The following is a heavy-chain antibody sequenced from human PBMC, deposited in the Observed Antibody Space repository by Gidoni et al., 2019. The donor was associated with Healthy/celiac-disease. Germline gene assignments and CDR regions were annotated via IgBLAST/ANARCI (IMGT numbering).Heavy chain of an antibody. CDR1: GGSFSGYY. D-gene: IGHD3-9*01. V-gene: IGHV4-34*01. CDR2: INHSGST. Sequence: QVQLQQWGAGLLKPSETLSLTCAVYGGSFSGYYWSWIRQPPGKGLEWIGEINHSGSTNYNPSLKSRVTISVDTSKNQFSLKLSSVTAADTAVYYCARLPTYYDILTGYWFDYWGQGTLVTVSS. J-gene: IGHJ4*02. CDR3: ARLPTYYDILTGYWFDY.